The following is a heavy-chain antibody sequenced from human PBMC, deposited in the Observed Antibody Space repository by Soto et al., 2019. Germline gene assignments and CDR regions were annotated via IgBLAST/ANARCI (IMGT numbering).Heavy chain of an antibody. J-gene: IGHJ4*02. CDR2: MSGSSSTT. V-gene: IGHV3-23*01. CDR1: GLTFSNYA. Sequence: GGSLRLSCASSGLTFSNYAMSWVRQAPGGGLEWVSSMSGSSSTTYYADSVRGRFTISRDRSKNTLYLQMSSLRAEDTALYYCAKNQERELPRVIDFWGQGTLVTVSS. CDR3: AKNQERELPRVIDF. D-gene: IGHD1-7*01.